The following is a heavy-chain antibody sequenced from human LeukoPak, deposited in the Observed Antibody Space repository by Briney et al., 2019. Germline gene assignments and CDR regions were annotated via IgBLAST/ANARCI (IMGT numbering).Heavy chain of an antibody. CDR3: ARPIYYDRNWFDP. V-gene: IGHV4-39*01. J-gene: IGHJ5*02. Sequence: PSETLSLTCSVSGDSFTSGDDYWAWIRQPPGKGLEWIGNIFYSGSTYYNPSLKSRVTISVDTSKNQFSLKLSSVTAADTAVYYCARPIYYDRNWFDPWGQGTLVTVSS. CDR1: GDSFTSGDDY. CDR2: IFYSGST. D-gene: IGHD3-22*01.